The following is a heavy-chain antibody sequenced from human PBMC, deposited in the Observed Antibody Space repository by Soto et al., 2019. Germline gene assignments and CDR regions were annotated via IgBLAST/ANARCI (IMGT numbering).Heavy chain of an antibody. V-gene: IGHV3-15*01. J-gene: IGHJ4*02. CDR2: IKSKTDGGTT. Sequence: EVQLAESGGGLVKPGGSLRLSGAASGFTFSTAWMNWVRQAPGKGLDWVGRIKSKTDGGTTDYAAPVKGRFTISRDDTTHTLPLQMTSLKTEDTAVYYGTTVGRDDIVTGSTNYWGQGTLVTFSS. CDR1: GFTFSTAW. CDR3: TTVGRDDIVTGSTNY. D-gene: IGHD3-9*01.